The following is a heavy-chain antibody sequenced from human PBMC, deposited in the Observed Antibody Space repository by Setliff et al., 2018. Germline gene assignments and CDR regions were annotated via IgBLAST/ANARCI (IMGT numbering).Heavy chain of an antibody. V-gene: IGHV3-9*01. CDR2: ISWNSGSI. CDR1: GFTFDDYA. Sequence: GGSLRLSCAASGFTFDDYAMHWVRQAPGKGLEWVSGISWNSGSIGYADSVKGRFTISRDNAKNSLYLQMNSLRAEDTAVYYCARNMVLRYFKSSDYWGQGTLVTVSS. D-gene: IGHD3-9*01. J-gene: IGHJ4*02. CDR3: ARNMVLRYFKSSDY.